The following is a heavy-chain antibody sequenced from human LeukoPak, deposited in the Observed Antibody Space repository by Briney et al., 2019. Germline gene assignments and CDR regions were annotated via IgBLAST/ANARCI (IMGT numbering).Heavy chain of an antibody. V-gene: IGHV3-30-3*01. CDR1: GFTFSSYA. D-gene: IGHD3-10*01. J-gene: IGHJ4*02. Sequence: GGSLRLSCAASGFTFSSYAMHWVRQAPGKGLEWVAVISYDRTHIYYADSMKGRFTISRDNSKNTLYLQMNSLRAEDTAVYYCARVGLYGSESYTENHFDYWGQGTLVTVSS. CDR2: ISYDRTHI. CDR3: ARVGLYGSESYTENHFDY.